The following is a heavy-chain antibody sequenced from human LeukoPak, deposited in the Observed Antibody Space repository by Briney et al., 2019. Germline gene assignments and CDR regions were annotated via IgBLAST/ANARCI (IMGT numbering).Heavy chain of an antibody. CDR1: GGTFSSYA. V-gene: IGHV1-69*04. CDR2: IIPSLGIA. J-gene: IGHJ5*02. D-gene: IGHD3-10*01. CDR3: ARDLTGSGSWLENWLDP. Sequence: SVKVSCKASGGTFSSYAISWVREAPGQGLEWMGRIIPSLGIANYAQKVHGRVTITADKSTSTAYMELSSLRSEDTAVYSCARDLTGSGSWLENWLDPWGQGTLVTVSS.